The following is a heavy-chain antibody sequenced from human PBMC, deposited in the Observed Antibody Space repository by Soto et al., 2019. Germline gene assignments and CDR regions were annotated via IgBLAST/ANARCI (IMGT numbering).Heavy chain of an antibody. Sequence: ASVKVSCKASGYTFTSYGISWVRQAPGQGLEWMGGIRGYNGNTNYPQELQCRVTMTTHRSTSTAYMELRSLRSDDTAVYYCARDLGWIAAAGTSGDYWGQGTLVTVSS. CDR1: GYTFTSYG. D-gene: IGHD6-13*01. CDR3: ARDLGWIAAAGTSGDY. CDR2: IRGYNGNT. V-gene: IGHV1-18*01. J-gene: IGHJ4*02.